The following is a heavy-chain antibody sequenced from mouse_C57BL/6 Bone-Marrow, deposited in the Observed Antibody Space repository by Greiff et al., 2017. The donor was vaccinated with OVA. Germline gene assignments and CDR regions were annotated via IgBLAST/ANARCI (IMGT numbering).Heavy chain of an antibody. CDR2: IDPNSGGT. Sequence: QQSCKASGYTFTSYWMHWVKQRPGRGLEWIGRIDPNSGGTKYNEKFKSKATLTVDKPSSTAYMQLSSLTSEDSAVYYCARGGLRRVPYYAMDYWGQGTSVTVSS. J-gene: IGHJ4*01. CDR3: ARGGLRRVPYYAMDY. D-gene: IGHD2-4*01. V-gene: IGHV1-72*01. CDR1: GYTFTSYW.